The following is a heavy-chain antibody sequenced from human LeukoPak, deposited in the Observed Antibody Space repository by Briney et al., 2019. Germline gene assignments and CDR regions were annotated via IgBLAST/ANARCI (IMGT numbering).Heavy chain of an antibody. Sequence: GGSLRLSCAASGFTFSTYGMHWVRQAPGKGLEWVAVISSDGSDKYYTDSVKGRFTISRDNSKYTLYLQMSSLRADDTALYYCARERLGATTPNPDYWGQGTLVTVSS. V-gene: IGHV3-30*03. J-gene: IGHJ4*02. CDR1: GFTFSTYG. D-gene: IGHD1-26*01. CDR3: ARERLGATTPNPDY. CDR2: ISSDGSDK.